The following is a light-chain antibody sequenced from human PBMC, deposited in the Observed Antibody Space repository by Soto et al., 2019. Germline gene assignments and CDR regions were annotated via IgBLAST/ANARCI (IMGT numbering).Light chain of an antibody. Sequence: DIVLTQSPGTLSLSPGERATLSCRASQSVSSSYLAWYQQKPGQAPSLLIYGASSRATGIPDRFSGSGSGTDFTFTISRLEPADFAVYYCQHYGSSPWTFGQGTKV. V-gene: IGKV3-20*01. J-gene: IGKJ1*01. CDR3: QHYGSSPWT. CDR1: QSVSSSY. CDR2: GAS.